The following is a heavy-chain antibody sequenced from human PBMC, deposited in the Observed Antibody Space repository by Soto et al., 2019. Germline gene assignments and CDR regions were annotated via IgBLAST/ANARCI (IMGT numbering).Heavy chain of an antibody. CDR3: ASPSGAYGDTLDY. V-gene: IGHV4-39*01. CDR1: GGSISSSSYY. CDR2: IYYSGST. D-gene: IGHD4-17*01. Sequence: PSETLSLTCTVSGGSISSSSYYWGWIRQPPGKGLGWIGSIYYSGSTYYNPSLKSRVTISVDTSKNQFSLKLSSVTAAETAVYYCASPSGAYGDTLDYWGQGTLVTVSS. J-gene: IGHJ4*02.